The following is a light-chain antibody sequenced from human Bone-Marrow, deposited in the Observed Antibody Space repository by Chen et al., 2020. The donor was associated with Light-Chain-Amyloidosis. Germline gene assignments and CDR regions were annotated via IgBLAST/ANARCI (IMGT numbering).Light chain of an antibody. CDR2: DDS. V-gene: IGLV3-21*02. CDR1: KIGSTS. J-gene: IGLJ3*02. Sequence: SYVLTQPSSVSVAPGQTATIACGGNKIGSTSVHWYQQTPGQAPLLVVYDDSDRPSGIPERLSGTNSGNTATLTISRVEAGDEADYYGQVWDRSSDRPVFGGGTKLTVL. CDR3: QVWDRSSDRPV.